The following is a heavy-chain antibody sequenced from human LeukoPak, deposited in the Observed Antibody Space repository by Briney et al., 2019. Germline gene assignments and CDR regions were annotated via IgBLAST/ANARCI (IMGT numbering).Heavy chain of an antibody. CDR1: GFTFDDYA. D-gene: IGHD4-17*01. V-gene: IGHV3-9*01. J-gene: IGHJ4*02. CDR2: ISWNSGSI. CDR3: AKDMGDYGDPEGLFDY. Sequence: PGGSLRLSCAASGFTFDDYAVHWVRQAPGKGLEWVSGISWNSGSIGYADSVKGRFTISRDNAKNSLYLQMNSLRAEDTALYYCAKDMGDYGDPEGLFDYWGQGTLVTVSS.